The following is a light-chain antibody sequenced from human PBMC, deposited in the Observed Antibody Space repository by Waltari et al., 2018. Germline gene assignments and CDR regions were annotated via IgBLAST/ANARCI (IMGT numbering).Light chain of an antibody. CDR3: QQSYSTRALT. CDR2: AAS. Sequence: IQITQSPSSLSASGGDRLTITCRESQSINVYLNWYQHKPGKAPKRLIYAASTLQYGVPSRFSGSGSETDFTLTICSLQPEDSAIYYCQQSYSTRALTFGGGTKVEI. V-gene: IGKV1-39*01. J-gene: IGKJ4*01. CDR1: QSINVY.